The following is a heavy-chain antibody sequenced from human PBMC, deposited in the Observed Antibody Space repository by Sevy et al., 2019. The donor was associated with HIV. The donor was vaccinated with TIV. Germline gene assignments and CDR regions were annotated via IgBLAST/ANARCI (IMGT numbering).Heavy chain of an antibody. CDR3: VKEGGGEWGDH. CDR2: IQYDGSNK. CDR1: GFSFSSYG. J-gene: IGHJ4*02. D-gene: IGHD1-26*01. V-gene: IGHV3-30*02. Sequence: GGSLRLSCAASGFSFSSYGMHWVRQAPGKGLEWMSYIQYDGSNKDYADSVKGRFTISRDNSKNTLYLQMNSLRVEDTAVCYCVKEGGGEWGDHWGQGTLVTVSS.